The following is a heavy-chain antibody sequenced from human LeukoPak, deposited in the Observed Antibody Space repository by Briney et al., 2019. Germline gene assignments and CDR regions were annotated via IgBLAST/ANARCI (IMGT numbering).Heavy chain of an antibody. D-gene: IGHD1-26*01. J-gene: IGHJ4*02. CDR1: GGSISSYY. CDR2: IYYSGST. Sequence: PSETLSLTCTVSGGSISSYYWTWIRQPPGKGLEWIGYIYYSGSTSYNPSLKSRVTISVDTSKNQFSLKLSSVTAADTAVYYCARQINVPSRGDYFDYWGQGTLVTVSS. CDR3: ARQINVPSRGDYFDY. V-gene: IGHV4-59*08.